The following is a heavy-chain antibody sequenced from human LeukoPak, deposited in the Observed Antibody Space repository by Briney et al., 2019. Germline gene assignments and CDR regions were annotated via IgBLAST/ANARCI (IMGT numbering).Heavy chain of an antibody. V-gene: IGHV1-69*13. CDR2: IIPIFGTA. Sequence: GASVKVSCKASGGTFSSYAISWVRQAPGQGLEWMGGIIPIFGTANYAQKFQGRVTITADESTSTAYMELSSLRSEDTAVYYCARAEFGGWFGESTYNWFDPWGQGTLVTVSS. CDR3: ARAEFGGWFGESTYNWFDP. J-gene: IGHJ5*02. CDR1: GGTFSSYA. D-gene: IGHD3-10*01.